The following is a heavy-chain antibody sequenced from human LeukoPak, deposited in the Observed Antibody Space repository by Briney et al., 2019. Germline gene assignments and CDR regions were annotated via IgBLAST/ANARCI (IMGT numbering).Heavy chain of an antibody. V-gene: IGHV3-30*02. CDR2: IRYDGSNK. CDR1: GFTFSSYG. CDR3: AKIEGGSYDSSSFDY. D-gene: IGHD1-26*01. Sequence: GGSLRLSCAASGFTFSSYGMHWVRQAPGKGLEWVAFIRYDGSNKYYADSVKGRFTISRDNSKNTPYLQMNSLRAEDTAVYYCAKIEGGSYDSSSFDYWGQGTLVTVSS. J-gene: IGHJ4*02.